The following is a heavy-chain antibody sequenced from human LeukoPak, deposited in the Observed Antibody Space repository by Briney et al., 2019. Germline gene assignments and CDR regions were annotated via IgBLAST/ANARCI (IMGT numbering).Heavy chain of an antibody. D-gene: IGHD7-27*01. CDR2: IGSRSSSI. CDR1: GFTFSSYS. V-gene: IGHV3-21*01. J-gene: IGHJ4*02. CDR3: ARESGAAFDY. Sequence: SGGSLRLSCAASGFTFSSYSMNWVRQARGKGLEWVSCIGSRSSSIYYADSVRGRFTISRDNAKNSLYLQMNSLSAEDTAVYYCARESGAAFDYWGQGTLVTVSS.